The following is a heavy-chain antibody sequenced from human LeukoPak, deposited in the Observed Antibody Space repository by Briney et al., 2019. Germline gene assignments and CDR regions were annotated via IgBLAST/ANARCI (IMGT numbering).Heavy chain of an antibody. CDR1: GYTFTGYD. CDR2: MNPNSGNT. CDR3: ARRGSSGYYYYYMDV. J-gene: IGHJ6*03. D-gene: IGHD3-10*01. Sequence: ASVKVSCKASGYTFTGYDINWVRQAAGQGLEWMGWMNPNSGNTAYAQKFQGRVTMTRDMSTSTVYMELSSLRSEDTAVYYCARRGSSGYYYYYMDVWGKGTTVTVSS. V-gene: IGHV1-8*01.